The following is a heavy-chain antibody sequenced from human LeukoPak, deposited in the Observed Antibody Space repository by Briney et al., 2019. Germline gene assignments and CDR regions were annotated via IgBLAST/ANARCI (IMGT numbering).Heavy chain of an antibody. Sequence: SETLSLTCTVSGDSLTSGSRYWSWIRQPAGKGLEWIGHFYSSTRTTYNPSLESRVTISGDTAKNQFSLKLDSVTAADTAVYFCARCMSELDYGDYAYYYHMDVWGKGTTVTVSS. CDR3: ARCMSELDYGDYAYYYHMDV. CDR1: GDSLTSGSRY. J-gene: IGHJ6*04. CDR2: FYSSTRT. D-gene: IGHD4-17*01. V-gene: IGHV4-61*09.